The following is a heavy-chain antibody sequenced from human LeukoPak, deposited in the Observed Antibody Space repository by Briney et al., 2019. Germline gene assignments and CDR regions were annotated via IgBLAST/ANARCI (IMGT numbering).Heavy chain of an antibody. CDR2: VKEDESEK. J-gene: IGHJ4*02. CDR1: GFRLNNYW. Sequence: GGSLRLSCAASGFRLNNYWMSWVRQAPGKGLEWVANVKEDESEKYYVDAVKGRFTISRDNDKNSLFLQMNSLRIEDTAVYHCVWGVRTYDYWGQGTLVTVSS. V-gene: IGHV3-7*04. CDR3: VWGVRTYDY.